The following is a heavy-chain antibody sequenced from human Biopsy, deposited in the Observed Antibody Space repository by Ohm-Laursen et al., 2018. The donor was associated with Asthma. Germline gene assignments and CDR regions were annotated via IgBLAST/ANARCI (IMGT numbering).Heavy chain of an antibody. D-gene: IGHD2-15*01. J-gene: IGHJ4*02. CDR3: AKAREDIVVVVAVSDS. CDR2: ISGSGGST. Sequence: SLRLSCSASGFTFSSYAMSWVRQPPGKGLEWVSAISGSGGSTYYADSVKGQFTISRDNSKNTLHLQMNSLRAEDTAVYYCAKAREDIVVVVAVSDSWGQGTLVTVSS. V-gene: IGHV3-23*01. CDR1: GFTFSSYA.